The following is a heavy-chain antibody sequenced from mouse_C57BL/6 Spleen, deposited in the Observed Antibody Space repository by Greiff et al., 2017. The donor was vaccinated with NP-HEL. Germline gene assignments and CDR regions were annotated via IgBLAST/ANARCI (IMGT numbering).Heavy chain of an antibody. CDR1: GFNIKDYY. Sequence: VQLKESGAELVKPGASVKLSCTASGFNIKDYYMHWVKQRTEQGLEWIGRIDPEDGETKYAPTFQGKATITADKSSNTAYLQLSSLTSEDTAVYYCARADYSAWFAYWGQGTLVTVSA. CDR3: ARADYSAWFAY. V-gene: IGHV14-2*01. CDR2: IDPEDGET. D-gene: IGHD1-1*01. J-gene: IGHJ3*01.